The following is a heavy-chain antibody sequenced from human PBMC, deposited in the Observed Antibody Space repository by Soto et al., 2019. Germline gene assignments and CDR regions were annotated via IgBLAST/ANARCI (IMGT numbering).Heavy chain of an antibody. J-gene: IGHJ4*02. D-gene: IGHD3-3*01. CDR3: ASHYDMWSGYLSPVDY. V-gene: IGHV3-23*01. CDR1: GFTFSSYA. CDR2: IDASGSRT. Sequence: GGSLRLSCAASGFTFSSYAMSWVRQAPGKGLEWVSDIDASGSRTYYADSVKGRFTISRDNAKNSLYLEMNSLRDEDTAVYYCASHYDMWSGYLSPVDYWGQGTLVTVSS.